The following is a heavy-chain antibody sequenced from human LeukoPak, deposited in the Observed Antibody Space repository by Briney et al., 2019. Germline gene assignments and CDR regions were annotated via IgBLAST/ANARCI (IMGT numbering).Heavy chain of an antibody. CDR2: IRYDGSNK. CDR1: GFTFSSYW. D-gene: IGHD6-13*01. Sequence: PGGSLRLSCAASGFTFSSYWMSWVRQAPGKGLEWVAFIRYDGSNKYYADSVKGRFTISRDNSKNTLYLQMNSLRAEDTAVYYCAKDYPLAAAGHRPDFDYWGQGTLVTVSS. J-gene: IGHJ4*02. V-gene: IGHV3-30*02. CDR3: AKDYPLAAAGHRPDFDY.